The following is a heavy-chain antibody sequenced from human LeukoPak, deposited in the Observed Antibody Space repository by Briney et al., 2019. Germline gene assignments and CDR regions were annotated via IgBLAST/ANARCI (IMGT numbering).Heavy chain of an antibody. CDR3: ARVNVVVGATGYFDF. J-gene: IGHJ4*02. CDR2: MHSDGSST. CDR1: GFTFSSYW. V-gene: IGHV3-74*01. Sequence: PGGSLRLSCAASGFTFSSYWMHWVRQAPGKGLVWVSRMHSDGSSTSYADSVKGRFTISRDNAKNTLYLQMNSLRAEDTAVYYCARVNVVVGATGYFDFWGQGTLVTASS. D-gene: IGHD1-26*01.